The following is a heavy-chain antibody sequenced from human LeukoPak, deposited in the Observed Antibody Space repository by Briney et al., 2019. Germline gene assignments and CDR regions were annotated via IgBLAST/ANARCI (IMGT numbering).Heavy chain of an antibody. Sequence: GESLKISCKGSGYSFTSYWIGWVRQVPGKGLEWMGIIYPGDSDTRYSPSFQGQVTISADKSISTAYLQWSSLKASDTAMYYCATNSYGHSYYFDYWGQGTLVTVSS. D-gene: IGHD5-18*01. V-gene: IGHV5-51*01. J-gene: IGHJ4*02. CDR3: ATNSYGHSYYFDY. CDR2: IYPGDSDT. CDR1: GYSFTSYW.